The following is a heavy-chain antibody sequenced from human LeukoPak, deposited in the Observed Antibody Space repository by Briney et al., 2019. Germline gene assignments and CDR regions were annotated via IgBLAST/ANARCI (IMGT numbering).Heavy chain of an antibody. CDR3: AKVYSSYYDFWSGYPTDY. CDR2: ISGDGGST. V-gene: IGHV3-43*02. Sequence: GGSLRLSCAASGFTFDDYAMNWVRQAPGKGLEWVSLISGDGGSTYYADSVKGRFTISRDNSKNSLYLQMNSLRTEDTALYYCAKVYSSYYDFWSGYPTDYWGQGTLVTVSS. J-gene: IGHJ4*02. CDR1: GFTFDDYA. D-gene: IGHD3-3*01.